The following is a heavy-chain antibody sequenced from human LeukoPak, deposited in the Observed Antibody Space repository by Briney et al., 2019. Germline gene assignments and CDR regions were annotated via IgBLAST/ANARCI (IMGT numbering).Heavy chain of an antibody. Sequence: SETLSLTCTVSGGSISSYYWSWIRQPAGKGLEWIGRIYTSGSTNYNPSLKSRVAMSVDTSKNQFSLKLSSVTAADTAVYYCARDENLMVRGVITENWFDPWGQGTLVTVSS. D-gene: IGHD3-10*01. CDR1: GGSISSYY. V-gene: IGHV4-4*07. CDR3: ARDENLMVRGVITENWFDP. CDR2: IYTSGST. J-gene: IGHJ5*02.